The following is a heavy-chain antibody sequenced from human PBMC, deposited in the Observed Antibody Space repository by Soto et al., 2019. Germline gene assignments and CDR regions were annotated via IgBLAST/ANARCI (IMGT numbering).Heavy chain of an antibody. CDR2: LYWDDDN. CDR3: AHGSGWLFDY. CDR1: GFSLTTSGVG. J-gene: IGHJ4*02. D-gene: IGHD6-19*01. Sequence: QITLKESGPTLVKPTQTLTLTCTFSGFSLTTSGVGVGWIRQPPGKALEWLALLYWDDDNQYSPSLRNRLTLTKDTSKNQVVLTMTNMDPVDTATYYCAHGSGWLFDYWGQETLVTVSS. V-gene: IGHV2-5*02.